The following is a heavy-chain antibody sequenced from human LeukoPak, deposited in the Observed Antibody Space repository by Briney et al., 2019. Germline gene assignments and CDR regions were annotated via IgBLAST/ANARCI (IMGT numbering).Heavy chain of an antibody. CDR3: AKGSGQWPAYCYFDY. CDR1: GFTFSSYA. J-gene: IGHJ4*02. CDR2: ISASGIST. V-gene: IGHV3-23*01. D-gene: IGHD6-19*01. Sequence: GGSLRLSCAASGFTFSSYAMHWVRQAPGKGLEWVSGISASGISTDYADSVKGRFAISRDNSKNTLYLQIDSLRADDTAVYYCAKGSGQWPAYCYFDYWGQGTLVTVSS.